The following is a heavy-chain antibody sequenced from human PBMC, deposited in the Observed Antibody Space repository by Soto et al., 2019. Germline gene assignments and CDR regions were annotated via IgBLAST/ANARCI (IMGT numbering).Heavy chain of an antibody. CDR3: ARGALTTYFDY. CDR2: FYYSGST. J-gene: IGHJ4*02. CDR1: GGSISIYF. Sequence: PSETLSLTCTVSGGSISIYFWSWIRQPPGKGLEWIGYFYYSGSTNYNPSLKSRVTISLDTSKNQFSLKLSSVTAADTAVYYCARGALTTYFDYWGQGTLVTVSS. V-gene: IGHV4-59*01.